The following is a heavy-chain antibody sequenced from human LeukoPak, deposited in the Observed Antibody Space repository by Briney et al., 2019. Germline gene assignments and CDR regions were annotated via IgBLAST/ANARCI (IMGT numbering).Heavy chain of an antibody. CDR2: INHSGST. CDR1: GGSFSGYY. Sequence: SETLSLTCAVYGGSFSGYYWSWIRQPPAKGLEWIGEINHSGSTNYNPSLKSRVTISVDTSKNQFSLKLSSVTAADTAVYYCARAPLSGAPYYYYYYMDVWGKGTTVTVSS. D-gene: IGHD2/OR15-2a*01. V-gene: IGHV4-34*01. J-gene: IGHJ6*03. CDR3: ARAPLSGAPYYYYYYMDV.